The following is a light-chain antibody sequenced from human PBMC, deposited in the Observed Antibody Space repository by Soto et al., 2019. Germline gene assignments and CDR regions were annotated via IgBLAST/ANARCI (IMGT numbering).Light chain of an antibody. J-gene: IGKJ4*01. V-gene: IGKV1-12*01. CDR3: QQARSFPLT. CDR2: AAS. Sequence: DIQMTQAPSFVSAFVGDRVTITCRASQVISSWLAWYQQKPGKAPKLLIYAASSLQSGVPSRFSGSESGTDFTITISSLQPEDSATYDCQQARSFPLTFGGGTKVEIK. CDR1: QVISSW.